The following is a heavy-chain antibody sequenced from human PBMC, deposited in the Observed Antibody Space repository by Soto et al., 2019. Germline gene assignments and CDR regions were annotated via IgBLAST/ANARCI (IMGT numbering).Heavy chain of an antibody. D-gene: IGHD6-6*01. CDR1: GFTVSGNY. J-gene: IGHJ4*02. V-gene: IGHV3-53*02. CDR2: IYNCGGT. Sequence: EVQLVETGGGLIQPGGSLRLSCAASGFTVSGNYMRWVRQAPGKGLEWVSVIYNCGGTYYADSVKGRFTISRDNSKNTLYLQMNSLRADDTAVYYCASTRGSSYDYWGQGTLVTVSS. CDR3: ASTRGSSYDY.